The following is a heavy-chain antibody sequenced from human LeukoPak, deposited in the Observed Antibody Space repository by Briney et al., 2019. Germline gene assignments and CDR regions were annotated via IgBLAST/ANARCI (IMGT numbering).Heavy chain of an antibody. CDR3: ARDDNRNDFWSGYYILHYYYGMDV. V-gene: IGHV3-21*01. Sequence: PGGSLRLSCAASGFTFSSYSMNWVRQAPGKGLEWVSSISSSSSYIYYADSVKGRFTISRDNAKNSLYLQMNSLRAEDTVVYYCARDDNRNDFWSGYYILHYYYGMDVRAKGPRSPSP. D-gene: IGHD3-3*01. CDR1: GFTFSSYS. CDR2: ISSSSSYI. J-gene: IGHJ6*02.